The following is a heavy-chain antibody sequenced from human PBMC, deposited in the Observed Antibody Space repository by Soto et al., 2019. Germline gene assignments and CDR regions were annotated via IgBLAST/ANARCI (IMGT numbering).Heavy chain of an antibody. D-gene: IGHD2-2*02. V-gene: IGHV3-48*02. CDR3: ANLAYTGLRAFDI. J-gene: IGHJ3*02. CDR2: ISSSSSTI. CDR1: VFTFSIYS. Sequence: WGSLRLSCAASVFTFSIYSMNWVRQAPVKGLEWVSYISSSSSTIYYADSVKGRFTISRDNAKNSLYLQMNSLRDEDTAAYYCANLAYTGLRAFDIWGQGTMVTVSS.